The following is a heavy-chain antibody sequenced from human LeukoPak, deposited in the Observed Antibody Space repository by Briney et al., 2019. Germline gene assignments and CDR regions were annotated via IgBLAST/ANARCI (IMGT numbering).Heavy chain of an antibody. CDR3: ARNDSSGYFDY. J-gene: IGHJ4*02. CDR2: VYHSGST. D-gene: IGHD3-22*01. V-gene: IGHV4-38-2*01. Sequence: KPSETLSLTCAVSDYSISSGDYWGWLRQPPGKGLEWIGSVYHSGSTHYSPSLKSRVTISVDTSKNQFSLKLSSVTAADTAVYYCARNDSSGYFDYWGQGTLVTVSS. CDR1: DYSISSGDY.